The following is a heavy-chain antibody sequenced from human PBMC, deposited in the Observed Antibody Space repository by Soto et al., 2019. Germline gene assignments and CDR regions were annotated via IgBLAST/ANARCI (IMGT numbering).Heavy chain of an antibody. V-gene: IGHV3-53*04. D-gene: IGHD2-21*02. CDR2: IYSGGTT. CDR3: ARASDFNAFDM. Sequence: EVQLVESGGGLVQPGGSLRLSCVASGFTASGTKYINWLRQAPDKGLEWVSVIYSGGTTYYADSVKGRFTISRHDSKNTLYLQMDSLRPEDTAVYFCARASDFNAFDMWGQGTMVTVSS. CDR1: GFTASGTKY. J-gene: IGHJ3*02.